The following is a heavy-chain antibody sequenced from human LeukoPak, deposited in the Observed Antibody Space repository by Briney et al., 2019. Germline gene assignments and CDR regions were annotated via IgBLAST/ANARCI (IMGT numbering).Heavy chain of an antibody. Sequence: SGTLSLTCTVSGGSISSSNWWSWVRQPPGKGLEWIGEIFQTGSANYNPSLKSRVTISVDKSKNQFSLKLSSVTAADTAVYYCPRVGAVVVISSDAFDIWGQGTMVTVSS. CDR2: IFQTGSA. V-gene: IGHV4-4*02. D-gene: IGHD3-22*01. CDR1: GGSISSSNW. CDR3: PRVGAVVVISSDAFDI. J-gene: IGHJ3*02.